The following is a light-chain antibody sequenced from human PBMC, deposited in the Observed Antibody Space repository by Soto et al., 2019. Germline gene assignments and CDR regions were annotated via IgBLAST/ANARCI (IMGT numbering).Light chain of an antibody. CDR3: TSYTRSPHYV. Sequence: QSALTQPASVSGSPGQSITVSCTGTSNDIGVSNYVSWYQQHPGKAPRLIIYDVDNRPSGVSARFSGSKSGNTASLTISGPQTEDEADYYCTSYTRSPHYVFGTGTKLTVL. J-gene: IGLJ1*01. V-gene: IGLV2-14*03. CDR2: DVD. CDR1: SNDIGVSNY.